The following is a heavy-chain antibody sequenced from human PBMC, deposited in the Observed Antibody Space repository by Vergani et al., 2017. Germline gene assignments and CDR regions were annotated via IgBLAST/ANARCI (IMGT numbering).Heavy chain of an antibody. D-gene: IGHD2-15*01. V-gene: IGHV3-48*01. Sequence: EVQLVESGGGLVQPGGSLRLSCAASEFIFSSFSGHTMLWVRQAPGKGLEWISYISSSSSNIYYADSVKGRFTISRDNAKNSLYLQVSSLRVEDTAVYYCARDRPYFRVAADYGHYYYGMDVWGQGTTVTVSS. CDR1: EFIFSSFSGHT. CDR3: ARDRPYFRVAADYGHYYYGMDV. CDR2: ISSSSSNI. J-gene: IGHJ6*02.